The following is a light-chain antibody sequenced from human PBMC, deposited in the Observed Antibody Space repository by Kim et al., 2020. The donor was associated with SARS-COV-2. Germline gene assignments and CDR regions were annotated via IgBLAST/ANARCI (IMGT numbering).Light chain of an antibody. CDR1: SSKIGNNY. CDR2: DNN. J-gene: IGLJ1*01. CDR3: GTWDTSLSAWV. V-gene: IGLV1-51*01. Sequence: GQKVNISCSGSSSKIGNNYVSWYQQLPGTAPKLLIYDNNKRPSGIPDRFSGSKSGTSATLGITGLQTGDEADYYCGTWDTSLSAWVFGTGTKVTVL.